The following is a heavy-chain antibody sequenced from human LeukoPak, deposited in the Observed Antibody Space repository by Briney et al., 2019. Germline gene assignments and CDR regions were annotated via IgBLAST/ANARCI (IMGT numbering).Heavy chain of an antibody. CDR3: ARDRAVADPLDY. D-gene: IGHD6-19*01. CDR2: ISYDGSSK. Sequence: GGSLRLSCAASGFTFSSYAMHWVRQAPGKGLEWVAVISYDGSSKYYADSVKGRFTISRDNSKNTLYLQMNSLRAEDTAVYYCARDRAVADPLDYWGQGTLVTVSS. V-gene: IGHV3-30-3*01. CDR1: GFTFSSYA. J-gene: IGHJ4*02.